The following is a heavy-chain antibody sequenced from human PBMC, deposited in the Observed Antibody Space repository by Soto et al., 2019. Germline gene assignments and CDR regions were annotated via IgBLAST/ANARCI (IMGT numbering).Heavy chain of an antibody. CDR3: ARGGSSTRFMDY. CDR2: IKQDGSER. J-gene: IGHJ4*02. D-gene: IGHD2-2*01. Sequence: EVQLVESGGGLVQPGGSLRLSCAASGFTFSSYWMSWVRQAPGKGLEWVANIKQDGSERYYVDSVKGRFTISRDNAKNSLYMQMNSLRAEDTAVSYCARGGSSTRFMDYWGQGTLVTVSS. V-gene: IGHV3-7*03. CDR1: GFTFSSYW.